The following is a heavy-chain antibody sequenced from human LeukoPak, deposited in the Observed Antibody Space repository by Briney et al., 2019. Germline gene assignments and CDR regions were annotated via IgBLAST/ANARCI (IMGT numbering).Heavy chain of an antibody. CDR2: SSYSGST. Sequence: SETLSLTCTVSGGSISSTSYYWGWIRQPPGRGLEWIGSSSYSGSTYYNPSLKSRVTISVDTSKNQFSLKLSSVTAADTAVYYCATWKQELAPIDYWGQGTLVTVSS. J-gene: IGHJ4*02. D-gene: IGHD6-13*01. CDR1: GGSISSTSYY. V-gene: IGHV4-39*07. CDR3: ATWKQELAPIDY.